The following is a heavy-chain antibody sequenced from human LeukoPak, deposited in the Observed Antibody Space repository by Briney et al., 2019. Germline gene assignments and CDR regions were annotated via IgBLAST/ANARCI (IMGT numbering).Heavy chain of an antibody. CDR1: GFTFTNAW. D-gene: IGHD3-10*01. Sequence: GSLRLXXXDSGFTFTNAWMSWVRQAPGKGLEWIGRIKSKTDGETTNYAEPVRGRFTISRDDSKSAVYLQMNSLKIEDIAVYYCTTDLGTYYHGSQRLIPIDYWGQGTLVTVSS. CDR2: IKSKTDGETT. J-gene: IGHJ4*02. V-gene: IGHV3-15*01. CDR3: TTDLGTYYHGSQRLIPIDY.